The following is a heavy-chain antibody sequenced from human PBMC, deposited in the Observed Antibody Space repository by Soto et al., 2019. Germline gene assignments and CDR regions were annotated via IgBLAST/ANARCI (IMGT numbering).Heavy chain of an antibody. D-gene: IGHD3-9*01. J-gene: IGHJ6*02. V-gene: IGHV3-13*01. Sequence: EVQLVESGGGLVQPGGSLRLSCAASGFTFSSYDMHWVRQATGKGLEWVSAIGTAGDTYYPGYVKGRFTISRENAKNSLYLQLNSLRAEDTAVYYCARDKGNYDILTGLYQYDGMDVWGQGTTVTVSS. CDR2: IGTAGDT. CDR1: GFTFSSYD. CDR3: ARDKGNYDILTGLYQYDGMDV.